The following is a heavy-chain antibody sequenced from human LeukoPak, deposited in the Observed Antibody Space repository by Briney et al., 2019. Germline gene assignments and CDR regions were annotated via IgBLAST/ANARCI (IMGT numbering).Heavy chain of an antibody. CDR2: VDLLGRT. Sequence: SGTLSLTCGVSGGSISNTNWWTWVRQPPGNGLEWIGEVDLLGRTNYNPSLKSRVAISVDKSENHISLWLTSVTAADTAVYYCAREGGPYRPLDYSGQGTLVTVSS. V-gene: IGHV4-4*02. CDR3: AREGGPYRPLDY. CDR1: GGSISNTNW. J-gene: IGHJ4*02.